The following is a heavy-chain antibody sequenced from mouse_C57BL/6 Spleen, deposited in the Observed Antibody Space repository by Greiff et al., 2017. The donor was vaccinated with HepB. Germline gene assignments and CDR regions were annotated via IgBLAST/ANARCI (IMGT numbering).Heavy chain of an antibody. CDR2: IDPEDGET. CDR1: GFNIKDYY. J-gene: IGHJ4*01. CDR3: ARGVYGYDGAMDY. Sequence: VQLQQSGAELVKPGASVKLSCTASGFNIKDYYMHWVKQRTEQGLEWIGRIDPEDGETKYAPKFKGKATITADTSSNTAYLQLSSLTSEDADDYYCARGVYGYDGAMDYWGQGTSVTVSS. V-gene: IGHV14-2*01. D-gene: IGHD2-2*01.